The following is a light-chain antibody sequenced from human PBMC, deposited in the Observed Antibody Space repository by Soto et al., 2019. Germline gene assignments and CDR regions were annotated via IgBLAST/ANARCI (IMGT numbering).Light chain of an antibody. CDR2: SAS. J-gene: IGKJ1*01. CDR3: QKYNSALT. Sequence: DIQMTQSPSSLSASVGDRITITCRASQDISNYLAWYQQEPGKVPKLLIYSASTLQSGVPSRFSGSGSGTDFTLTISSLQPEDVATYFCQKYNSALTFGQGTKVDIK. V-gene: IGKV1-27*01. CDR1: QDISNY.